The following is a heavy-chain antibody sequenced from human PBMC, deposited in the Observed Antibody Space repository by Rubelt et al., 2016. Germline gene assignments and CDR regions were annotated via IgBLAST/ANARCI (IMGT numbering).Heavy chain of an antibody. CDR3: ARGPFKWHRY. V-gene: IGHV4-34*01. D-gene: IGHD2-8*01. J-gene: IGHJ4*02. CDR1: GASFGDYY. CDR2: INHSGST. Sequence: QVQLQQWGAGLLKPSETLSLPCAVSGASFGDYYWAWIRLPPGQGLEWIGEINHSGSTRYKSSLRSRVTMSVDTSKNQLSLKVYDVTATDTAVYYCARGPFKWHRYWGQGTLVTVSS.